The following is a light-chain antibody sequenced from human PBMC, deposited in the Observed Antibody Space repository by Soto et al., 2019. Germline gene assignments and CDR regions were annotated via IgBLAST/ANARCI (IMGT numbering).Light chain of an antibody. V-gene: IGKV4-1*01. CDR2: WAS. CDR1: QSVLFSSNNKNY. CDR3: QQSYSTPIT. Sequence: DIVMTQSPDSLAVSLGERATINCKSSQSVLFSSNNKNYLAWYQQKPGQPPKLLIYWASTRESGVPNLFSGSGSGTDFTLTISSLQAEDVAVYYCQQSYSTPITFGQGTRLEIK. J-gene: IGKJ5*01.